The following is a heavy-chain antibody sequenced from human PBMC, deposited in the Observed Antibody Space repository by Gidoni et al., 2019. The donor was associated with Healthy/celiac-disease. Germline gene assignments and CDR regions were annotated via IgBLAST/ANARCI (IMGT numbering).Heavy chain of an antibody. CDR3: TRISITMVRVLGY. J-gene: IGHJ4*02. CDR1: GFTFGDYA. V-gene: IGHV3-49*04. Sequence: EVQLVESGGGLVQPGRSLRLSCTASGFTFGDYAMSWVRQAPGKGLEWVGFIRSKAYGGTTEYAASVKGRFTISRDDSKSIAYLQMNSLKTEDTAVYYCTRISITMVRVLGYWGQGTLVTVSS. D-gene: IGHD3-10*01. CDR2: IRSKAYGGTT.